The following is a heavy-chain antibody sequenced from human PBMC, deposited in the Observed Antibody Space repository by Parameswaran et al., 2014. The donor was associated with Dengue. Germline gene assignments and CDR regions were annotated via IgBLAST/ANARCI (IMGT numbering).Heavy chain of an antibody. J-gene: IGHJ4*02. CDR2: INHSGST. Sequence: RWIRQPPGKGLEWIGEINHSGSTNYNPSLKSRVTISVDTSKNQFSLKLSSVTAADTAVYYCARGGLQPFDYWGQGTLVTVSS. CDR3: ARGGLQPFDY. D-gene: IGHD5-18*01. V-gene: IGHV4-34*01.